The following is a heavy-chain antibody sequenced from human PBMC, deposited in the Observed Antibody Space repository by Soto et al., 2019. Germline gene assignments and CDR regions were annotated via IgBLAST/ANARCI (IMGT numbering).Heavy chain of an antibody. CDR3: AKKNPPGASNKGWLAP. Sequence: QVQLLQSGAELREPGSTVTISCSPSGGTFVSSAFAWMRQAPGGRIEWMGGIIPILGTTKYAEKFLGRLTIRADDSSRTAYWKLRSLTVDDTALYFCAKKNPPGASNKGWLAPWGQGTLVTVST. CDR2: IIPILGTT. CDR1: GGTFVSSA. D-gene: IGHD2-8*01. J-gene: IGHJ5*02. V-gene: IGHV1-69*01.